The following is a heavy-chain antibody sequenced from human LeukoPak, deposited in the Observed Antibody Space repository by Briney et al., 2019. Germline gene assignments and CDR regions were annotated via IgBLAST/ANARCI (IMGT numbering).Heavy chain of an antibody. CDR3: ARLLQWLVPPGFYFDY. CDR1: GYTFTGYY. D-gene: IGHD6-19*01. J-gene: IGHJ4*02. CDR2: INPNSGGT. V-gene: IGHV1-2*02. Sequence: ASVKVSCKASGYTFTGYYMHWVRQAPGQGLEWMGWINPNSGGTNYAQKFQGRVTMTTDTSTSTAYMELGSLRSDDTAVYYCARLLQWLVPPGFYFDYWGQGTLVTVSS.